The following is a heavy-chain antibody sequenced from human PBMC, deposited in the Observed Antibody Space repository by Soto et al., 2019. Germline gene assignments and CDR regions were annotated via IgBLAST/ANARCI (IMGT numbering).Heavy chain of an antibody. CDR1: GGSISSYY. Sequence: SETLSLTCTVSGGSISSYYWSWIRQPPGKGLEWIGYIYYSGSTNYNPSLKSRVTISVDTSKNQFSLKLSSVTAADTAVYYCARANSILGYCSGGSCYPTRAEWYFDYWGQGTLVTVSS. D-gene: IGHD2-15*01. CDR3: ARANSILGYCSGGSCYPTRAEWYFDY. J-gene: IGHJ4*02. V-gene: IGHV4-59*01. CDR2: IYYSGST.